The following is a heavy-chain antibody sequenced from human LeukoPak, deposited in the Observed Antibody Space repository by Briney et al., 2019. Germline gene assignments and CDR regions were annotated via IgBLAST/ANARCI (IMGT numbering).Heavy chain of an antibody. Sequence: PGGSLRLSCAASEFTFSSYAMHWVRQAPGKGLEWVAVISYDGSNKYYADSVKGRFTISRDNSKNTLYLQMNSLRAEDTAVYYCARVGDLYCSSTSCYGPRGAFDIWGQGTMVTASS. CDR1: EFTFSSYA. V-gene: IGHV3-30*04. CDR2: ISYDGSNK. J-gene: IGHJ3*02. D-gene: IGHD2-2*01. CDR3: ARVGDLYCSSTSCYGPRGAFDI.